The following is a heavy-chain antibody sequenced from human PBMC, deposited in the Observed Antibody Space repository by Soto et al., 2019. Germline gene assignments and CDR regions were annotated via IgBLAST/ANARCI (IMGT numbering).Heavy chain of an antibody. CDR1: GGTFSTYA. J-gene: IGHJ6*02. CDR3: ARARGPSMSRYYYGLDV. Sequence: SVKVSCKASGGTFSTYAISWVRQAPGQGLGWMGGIIPVFGAANYTQKFQGRVTITADESTRTVYMELSSLRSEDTAVYYCARARGPSMSRYYYGLDVWGQGTTVTVSS. V-gene: IGHV1-69*13. D-gene: IGHD6-6*01. CDR2: IIPVFGAA.